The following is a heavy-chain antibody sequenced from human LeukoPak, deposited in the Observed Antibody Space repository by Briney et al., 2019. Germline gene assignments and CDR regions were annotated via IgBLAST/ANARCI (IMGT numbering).Heavy chain of an antibody. D-gene: IGHD3-10*02. CDR3: AELGITMIGGV. J-gene: IGHJ6*04. CDR1: GFTFSIYE. V-gene: IGHV3-48*03. Sequence: PGRTLRLSCATSGFTFSIYEMNWVRQAPGKGLVWVSYITSSGSTIYYADSVKGRFTISRDNAKNSLYLQMNSLRAEDTAVYYCAELGITMIGGVWGKGTTVTISS. CDR2: ITSSGSTI.